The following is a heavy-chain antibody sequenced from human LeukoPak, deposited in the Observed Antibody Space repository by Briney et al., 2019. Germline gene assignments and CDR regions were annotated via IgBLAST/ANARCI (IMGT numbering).Heavy chain of an antibody. V-gene: IGHV1-3*01. CDR1: GYTFTSYA. CDR3: AAVGYGDY. J-gene: IGHJ4*02. D-gene: IGHD5-18*01. CDR2: ITGGNGDT. Sequence: ASVKVSCKASGYTFTSYAIHWVRQAPGQRLEWMGWITGGNGDTKYSEKFQGRVTFTRDTSASTAYMELNSLRSEDTAVFFCAAVGYGDYWGQGTLVAVSS.